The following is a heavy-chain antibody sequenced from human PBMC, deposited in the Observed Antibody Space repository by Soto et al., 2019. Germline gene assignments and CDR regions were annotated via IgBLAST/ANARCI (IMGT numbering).Heavy chain of an antibody. D-gene: IGHD3-22*01. J-gene: IGHJ5*02. CDR3: ARDPNFFDSSGYYDR. CDR1: GYTFVSYG. CDR2: ISPYNGNT. Sequence: QIQLVQSAAEVKKPGASVKVSCKTSGYTFVSYGISWVRQAPGQGLEWMGWISPYNGNTNFAQRFRGRVTLTTDTATDIVYMDLGILKSDDTAVYYCARDPNFFDSSGYYDRWGQGTLMTVS. V-gene: IGHV1-18*04.